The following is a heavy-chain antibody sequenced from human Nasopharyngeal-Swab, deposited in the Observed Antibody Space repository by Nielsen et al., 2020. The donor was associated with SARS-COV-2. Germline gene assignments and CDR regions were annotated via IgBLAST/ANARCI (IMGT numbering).Heavy chain of an antibody. D-gene: IGHD3-10*01. V-gene: IGHV4-39*01. Sequence: ESLKISCTVSGGSISSSSYYWGWIRQPPGKGLEWIGSIYYSGSTHYSPSLKSRVTISVDTSKNQFSLKLSSVTAADTAVYYCARRQLLWVGDGAFDIGGQGTMVTVSS. J-gene: IGHJ3*02. CDR3: ARRQLLWVGDGAFDI. CDR1: GGSISSSSYY. CDR2: IYYSGST.